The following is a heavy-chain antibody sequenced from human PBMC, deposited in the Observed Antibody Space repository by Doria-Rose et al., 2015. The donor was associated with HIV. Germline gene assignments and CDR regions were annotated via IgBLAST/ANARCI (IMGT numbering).Heavy chain of an antibody. CDR3: ARIKSSRWYHKYYFDF. D-gene: IGHD6-13*01. CDR2: IFSDDER. CDR1: GVSLSSPGMG. Sequence: QVQLVQSGPVLVKPTETLTLTCTVSGVSLSSPGMGVSWIRQPPGKALERLANIFSDDERSDKTSLKSRLTISRRTSKSQLVLTMTDMDPVDTATYYCARIKSSRWYHKYYFDFWGQGTLVIVSA. J-gene: IGHJ4*02. V-gene: IGHV2-26*01.